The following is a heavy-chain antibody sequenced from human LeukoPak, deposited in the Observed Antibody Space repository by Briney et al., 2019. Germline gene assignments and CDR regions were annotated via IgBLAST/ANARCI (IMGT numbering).Heavy chain of an antibody. Sequence: PSETLSLTCAVYGASFSNYYWSWIRQPPGKWLEWIGETDNSGSTKCNPSLKGRVTISLDTSKNQFSLDLTSVTAADTGVGSYNWFDPWGQGTLVTVSS. CDR3: NWFDP. CDR2: TDNSGST. CDR1: GASFSNYY. D-gene: IGHD3-10*01. J-gene: IGHJ5*02. V-gene: IGHV4-34*01.